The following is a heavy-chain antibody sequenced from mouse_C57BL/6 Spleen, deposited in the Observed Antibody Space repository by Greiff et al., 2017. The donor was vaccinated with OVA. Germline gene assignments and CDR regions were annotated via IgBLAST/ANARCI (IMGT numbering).Heavy chain of an antibody. J-gene: IGHJ2*01. V-gene: IGHV1-72*01. CDR1: GYTFTSYW. D-gene: IGHD1-1*01. CDR2: IDPNSGGT. CDR3: ATIITTVVAHFDY. Sequence: QVQLQQSGAELVKPGASVKLSCKASGYTFTSYWMHWVKQRPGRGLEWIGRIDPNSGGTKYNEKFKSKATLTVDKPSSTAYMQLSSLTSGDSAVYYCATIITTVVAHFDYWGQGTTLTVSS.